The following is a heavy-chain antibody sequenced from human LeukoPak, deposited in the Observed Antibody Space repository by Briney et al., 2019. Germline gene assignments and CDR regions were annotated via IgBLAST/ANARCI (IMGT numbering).Heavy chain of an antibody. V-gene: IGHV3-53*01. J-gene: IGHJ4*02. CDR1: GFTVSSNY. CDR2: IYSGGST. CDR3: ARPGAIAAAAPLGY. Sequence: GGSLRLSCAASGFTVSSNYMSWVRQAPGKGLEWVSVIYSGGSTYYADSVKGRFTISRDNSKNTLYLQMNSLRAEDTAVYYCARPGAIAAAAPLGYWGQGTLVTVSS. D-gene: IGHD6-13*01.